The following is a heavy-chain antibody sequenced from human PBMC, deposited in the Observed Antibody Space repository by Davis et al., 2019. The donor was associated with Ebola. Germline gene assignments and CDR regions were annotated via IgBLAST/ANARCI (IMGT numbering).Heavy chain of an antibody. CDR1: GYTFTSYA. J-gene: IGHJ6*02. D-gene: IGHD6-6*01. CDR2: INAGNGNT. V-gene: IGHV1-3*01. Sequence: AASVKVSCKASGYTFTSYAMHWVRQAPGQRLEWMGWINAGNGNTKYSQKFQGRVTNTRDTSASTAYMELSSLRSEDTAVYYCARGSSKAYYYYGMDVWGQGTTVTVSS. CDR3: ARGSSKAYYYYGMDV.